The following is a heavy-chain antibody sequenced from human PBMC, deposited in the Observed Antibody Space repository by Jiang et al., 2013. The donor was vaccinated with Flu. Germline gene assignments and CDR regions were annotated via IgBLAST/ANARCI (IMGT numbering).Heavy chain of an antibody. CDR3: ARHPPVLTMIVVVNHAFDI. D-gene: IGHD3-22*01. V-gene: IGHV4-39*01. CDR2: IYYSGST. J-gene: IGHJ3*02. CDR1: GGSISSSSYY. Sequence: GSGLVKPSETLSLTCTVSGGSISSSSYYWGWIRQPPGKGLEWIGSIYYSGSTYYNPSLKSRVTISVDTSKNQFSLKLSSVTAADTAVYYCARHPPVLTMIVVVNHAFDIWGQGTMVTVSS.